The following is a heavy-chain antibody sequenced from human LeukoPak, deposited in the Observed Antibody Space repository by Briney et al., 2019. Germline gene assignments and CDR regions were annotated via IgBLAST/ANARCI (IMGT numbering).Heavy chain of an antibody. CDR2: IYSGGDT. V-gene: IGHV3-53*04. J-gene: IGHJ4*02. CDR1: GVNVSSDY. CDR3: ASRMTF. D-gene: IGHD2/OR15-2a*01. Sequence: GGSLRLSCVASGVNVSSDYMSWVRQAPGKGLQWVSLIYSGGDTYYADSVKGRFTIYRHNSKNTLFLQMNGLRTEDTAIYYCASRMTFGGPGTLVTVSS.